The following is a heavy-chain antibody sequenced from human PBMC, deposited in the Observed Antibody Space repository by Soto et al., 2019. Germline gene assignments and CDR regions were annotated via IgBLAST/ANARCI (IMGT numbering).Heavy chain of an antibody. CDR2: IKSKTDGGTT. CDR1: GFTFSNAW. Sequence: GGSLRLSCAASGFTFSNAWMSWVRQAPGKGLEWVGRIKSKTDGGTTDYAAPVKGRFTISRDDSKNTLYLQMNSLKTEDAAVYYCTTDPLLNYGDYDYWGQGTLVTVSS. J-gene: IGHJ4*02. CDR3: TTDPLLNYGDYDY. V-gene: IGHV3-15*01. D-gene: IGHD4-17*01.